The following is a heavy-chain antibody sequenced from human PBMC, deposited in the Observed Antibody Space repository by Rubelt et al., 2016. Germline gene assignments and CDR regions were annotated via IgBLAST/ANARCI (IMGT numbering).Heavy chain of an antibody. J-gene: IGHJ4*02. CDR1: GGSFSGYY. Sequence: QVQLQQWGAGLLKPSETLSLTCAVYGGSFSGYYWSWTRQPPGKGLEWIGEINHSGSPNYNPSLKSRVTIRVDTAKNQFSLKLSCVTGGDTAGDYWARGSGWYRAPGQDFDYWGQGTLVTVSS. D-gene: IGHD6-19*01. V-gene: IGHV4-34*01. CDR3: ARGSGWYRAPGQDFDY. CDR2: INHSGSP.